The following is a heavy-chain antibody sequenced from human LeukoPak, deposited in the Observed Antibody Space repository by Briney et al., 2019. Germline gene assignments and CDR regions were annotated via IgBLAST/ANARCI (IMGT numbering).Heavy chain of an antibody. CDR1: GFTFSSYA. Sequence: GGSLRLSCAASGFTFSSYAMSGVRQAPGQGLEWVSAISGSVGSTYYADSVKCRFTISRDNSKKPLYLQMNSLRAEDTAVYYCAKDSRPGAPRYYMDVWGKGTTVTVSS. D-gene: IGHD4/OR15-4a*01. CDR2: ISGSVGST. J-gene: IGHJ6*03. CDR3: AKDSRPGAPRYYMDV. V-gene: IGHV3-23*01.